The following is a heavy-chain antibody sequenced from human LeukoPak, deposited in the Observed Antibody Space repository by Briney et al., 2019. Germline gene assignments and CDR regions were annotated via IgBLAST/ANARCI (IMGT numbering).Heavy chain of an antibody. J-gene: IGHJ4*02. D-gene: IGHD6-19*01. Sequence: GSLILSCAASGFTFSSYAMSWVRQAPGKGLEWVSAISGSGGSTYYADSVKGRFTISRDNSKNTLYLQMNSLRAEDTAVYYCAKASDSSGRYGGYYFDYWGQGTLVTVSS. CDR1: GFTFSSYA. V-gene: IGHV3-23*01. CDR2: ISGSGGST. CDR3: AKASDSSGRYGGYYFDY.